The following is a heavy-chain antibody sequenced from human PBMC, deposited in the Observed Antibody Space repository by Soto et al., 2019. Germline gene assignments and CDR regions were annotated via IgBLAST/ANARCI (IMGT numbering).Heavy chain of an antibody. V-gene: IGHV1-69*02. Sequence: QVQLVQSGAEVKKPGSSGKVSCKASGGTFSSYTISWVRQAPGQGLEWMGRIIPILGIANYAQKFQGRVTITADKSTSTAYMELSSLRSEDTAVYYCARGGNWNYFDYWGQGTLVTVSS. CDR1: GGTFSSYT. CDR3: ARGGNWNYFDY. D-gene: IGHD1-1*01. CDR2: IIPILGIA. J-gene: IGHJ4*02.